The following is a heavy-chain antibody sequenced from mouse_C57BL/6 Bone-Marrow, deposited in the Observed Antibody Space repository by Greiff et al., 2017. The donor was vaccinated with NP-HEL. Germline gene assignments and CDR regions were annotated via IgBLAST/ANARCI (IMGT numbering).Heavy chain of an antibody. V-gene: IGHV14-1*01. CDR2: IDPEDGDT. CDR3: TTDYYGSSYCWYFDV. J-gene: IGHJ1*03. D-gene: IGHD1-1*01. Sequence: EVQLQQSGAELVRPGASVKLSCTASGFNIKDYYMHWVKQRPEQGLEWIGRIDPEDGDTEYAPKFQGKATMTADTSSNTAYLQLSSLTSEDTAVYYCTTDYYGSSYCWYFDVWGTGTTVTVSS. CDR1: GFNIKDYY.